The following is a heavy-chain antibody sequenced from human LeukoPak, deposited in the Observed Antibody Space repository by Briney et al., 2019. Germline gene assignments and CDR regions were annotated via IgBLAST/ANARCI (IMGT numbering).Heavy chain of an antibody. V-gene: IGHV4-4*02. D-gene: IGHD2-15*01. CDR1: GGSISSSNW. J-gene: IGHJ4*02. CDR2: IYHSGST. Sequence: SETLSLTCAVSGGSISSSNWWSWVRQPPGKGLEWIGEIYHSGSTNYNPSLKSRVTISVDKSKNQFSLRLSSVTAADTAVYYCARRYCSGGSCYEIDYWGQGTLVTASS. CDR3: ARRYCSGGSCYEIDY.